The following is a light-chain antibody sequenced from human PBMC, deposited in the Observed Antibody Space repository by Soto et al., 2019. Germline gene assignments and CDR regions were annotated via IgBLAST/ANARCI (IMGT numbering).Light chain of an antibody. CDR1: QAIRDD. Sequence: DIQMTQSPSSLSASVGDTVTITCRSSQAIRDDLNLYQQKPGKAPNRLIYAASSLQSGVPSRFSGSGSETEYTLPVSNLQPEDSATYYCLQHYSHPPWTFGQGTKVEIK. CDR3: LQHYSHPPWT. CDR2: AAS. J-gene: IGKJ1*01. V-gene: IGKV1-17*02.